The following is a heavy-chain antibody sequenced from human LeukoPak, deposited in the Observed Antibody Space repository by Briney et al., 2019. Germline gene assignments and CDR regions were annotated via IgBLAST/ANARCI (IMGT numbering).Heavy chain of an antibody. CDR3: ARVRYYGSGSYYRGNNLDY. Sequence: ASVKVSCKASGGTFSSYAISWVRQAPGQGLEWMGWISAYNGNTNYAQKLQGRVTMTTDTSTSTAYMELRSLRSDDTAVYYCARVRYYGSGSYYRGNNLDYWGQGTLVTVSS. V-gene: IGHV1-18*01. CDR2: ISAYNGNT. D-gene: IGHD3-10*01. J-gene: IGHJ4*02. CDR1: GGTFSSYA.